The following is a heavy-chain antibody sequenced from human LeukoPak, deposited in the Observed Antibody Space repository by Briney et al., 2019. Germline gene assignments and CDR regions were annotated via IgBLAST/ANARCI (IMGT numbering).Heavy chain of an antibody. CDR2: FGTRSTSI. D-gene: IGHD3-22*01. CDR1: GFTFSGYS. CDR3: AREVSEGFDF. V-gene: IGHV3-21*01. J-gene: IGHJ4*02. Sequence: GGSLGLSCTASGFTFSGYSMNWIRQAPGKGLEWVSSFGTRSTSIYHAGSVKGRFAISRDNAENSLYLQMNSLRAEDTALYYCAREVSEGFDFWGQGTLVTVSS.